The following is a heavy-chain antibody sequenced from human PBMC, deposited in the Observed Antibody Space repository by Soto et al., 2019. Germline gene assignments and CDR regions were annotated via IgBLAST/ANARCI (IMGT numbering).Heavy chain of an antibody. D-gene: IGHD6-19*01. Sequence: SGPTLVNPTQTLTLTCTFSGFSLITSGMCVGWIRQPPGKALEWLALIDWDDNKDYNTSLKTRLTISKDTSRDQVVLTLTNVGPVDTATYYCARTYPTKAMAGTDYYYYGMDVWGPGTTVTVSS. J-gene: IGHJ6*02. CDR1: GFSLITSGMC. CDR2: IDWDDNK. CDR3: ARTYPTKAMAGTDYYYYGMDV. V-gene: IGHV2-70*01.